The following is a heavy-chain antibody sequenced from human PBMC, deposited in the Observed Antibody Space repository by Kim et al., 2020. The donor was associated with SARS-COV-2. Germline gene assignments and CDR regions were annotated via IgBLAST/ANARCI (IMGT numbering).Heavy chain of an antibody. V-gene: IGHV3-53*01. CDR3: ARENGEGWSDYGMDV. D-gene: IGHD2-8*01. CDR2: IYSGGST. Sequence: GGSLRLSCAASGFTVSSNYMSWFRQAPGKGLEWVSVIYSGGSTYYADSVKGRFTISRDNSKNTLYLQMNSLRAEDTAVYYCARENGEGWSDYGMDVWGQGTTVTVSS. J-gene: IGHJ6*02. CDR1: GFTVSSNY.